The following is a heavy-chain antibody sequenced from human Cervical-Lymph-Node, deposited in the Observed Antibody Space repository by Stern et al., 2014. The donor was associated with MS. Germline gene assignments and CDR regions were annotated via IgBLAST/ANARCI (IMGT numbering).Heavy chain of an antibody. CDR3: ARDNDDNGMDV. D-gene: IGHD1-1*01. V-gene: IGHV1-69*01. CDR2: FIPLFGTT. Sequence: QVQLQQSGAEVKKPGSSVKVSCTASGDTFINFGISWVRQAPGQGLEWMGGFIPLFGTTEYVEKFQGRLTINADESATTVYMELSSLRSEDTAVYYCARDNDDNGMDVWGQGTTVTVSS. CDR1: GDTFINFG. J-gene: IGHJ6*02.